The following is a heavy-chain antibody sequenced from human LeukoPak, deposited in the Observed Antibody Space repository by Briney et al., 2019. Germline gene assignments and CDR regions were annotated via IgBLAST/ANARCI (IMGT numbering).Heavy chain of an antibody. V-gene: IGHV3-74*01. Sequence: GGSLRLSCAASGFTFSSYWMHWVRQAPGKGLLWVSRINTDGSSTTYADSVKGRFTISRDNAKNTLYLQMNSLRAEDTAVYYCARAGFTFSDYFGSFFDYWGQGTLVTVSS. CDR3: ARAGFTFSDYFGSFFDY. D-gene: IGHD3-10*01. CDR1: GFTFSSYW. CDR2: INTDGSST. J-gene: IGHJ4*02.